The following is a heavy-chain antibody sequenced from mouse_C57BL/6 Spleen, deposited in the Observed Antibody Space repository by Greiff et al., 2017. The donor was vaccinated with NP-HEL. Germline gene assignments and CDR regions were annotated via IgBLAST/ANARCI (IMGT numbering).Heavy chain of an antibody. CDR2: INPNNGGT. J-gene: IGHJ1*03. CDR1: GYTFTDYN. CDR3: ARSPYWYFDV. V-gene: IGHV1-18*01. Sequence: VQPQQSGPELVKPGASVKIPCKASGYTFTDYNMDRVKQSPGKRLEWIGDINPNNGGTIYNQKFKGKATLTVDKSSSTAYMELRSLTSEDTAVYYCARSPYWYFDVWGTGTTVTVSS.